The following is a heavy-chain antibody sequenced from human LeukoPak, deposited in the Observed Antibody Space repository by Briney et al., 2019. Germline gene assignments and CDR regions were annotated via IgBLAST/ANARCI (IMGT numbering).Heavy chain of an antibody. V-gene: IGHV3-74*01. CDR3: AKDTNYYDSSGYYDY. D-gene: IGHD3-22*01. J-gene: IGHJ4*02. Sequence: PGGSLRLSCAASGFTFSSHLMHWVRQAPGKGLVWVSRISSDGTYTNYADSVRGRFTISRDNAKNTLYLQMNSLRAEDTAVYYCAKDTNYYDSSGYYDYWGQGTLVTVSS. CDR2: ISSDGTYT. CDR1: GFTFSSHL.